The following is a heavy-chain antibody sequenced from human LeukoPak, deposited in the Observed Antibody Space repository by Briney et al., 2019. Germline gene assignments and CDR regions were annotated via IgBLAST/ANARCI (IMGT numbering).Heavy chain of an antibody. Sequence: ASETLSLTCTVSGGSISSYYWSWIRQPPGKGLEWIGYIYYSGSTNYNPSLKSRVTISVDTSKNQFSLKLSSVTAADTAVYYCARNAIQGGGFDYWGQGTLVTVSS. V-gene: IGHV4-59*12. CDR2: IYYSGST. CDR1: GGSISSYY. J-gene: IGHJ4*02. CDR3: ARNAIQGGGFDY. D-gene: IGHD2-2*01.